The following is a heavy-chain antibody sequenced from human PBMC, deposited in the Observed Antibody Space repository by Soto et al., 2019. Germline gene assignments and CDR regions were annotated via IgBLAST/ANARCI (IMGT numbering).Heavy chain of an antibody. D-gene: IGHD2-8*02. CDR2: INHSGST. J-gene: IGHJ4*02. CDR1: GGSFSAYD. Sequence: QVQLQQWGAGLLKPSETLSLTCAVYGGSFSAYDWTWIRQPPGTGLEWIGEINHSGSTNYNPSLKMRVTISVDTPKHQFSLKLTSVTAADTAVYYCARDKITGRFDYWGQGTLVNVSS. CDR3: ARDKITGRFDY. V-gene: IGHV4-34*01.